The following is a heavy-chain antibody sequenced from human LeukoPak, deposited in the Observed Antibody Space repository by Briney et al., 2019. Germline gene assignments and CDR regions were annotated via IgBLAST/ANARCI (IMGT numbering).Heavy chain of an antibody. V-gene: IGHV4-34*01. D-gene: IGHD3-10*01. CDR2: INHSGST. CDR1: GGSISSYY. J-gene: IGHJ5*02. CDR3: ARVRRGYYGSGSYYNGHWFDP. Sequence: SETLSLTCTVSGGSISSYYWSWIRQPPGKGLEWIGEINHSGSTNYNPSLKSRVTISVDTSKNQFSLKLSSVTAADTAVYYCARVRRGYYGSGSYYNGHWFDPWGQGTLVTVSS.